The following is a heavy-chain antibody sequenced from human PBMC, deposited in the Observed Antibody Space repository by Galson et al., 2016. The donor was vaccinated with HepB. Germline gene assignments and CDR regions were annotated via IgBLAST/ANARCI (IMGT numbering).Heavy chain of an antibody. CDR1: GFTFSSYS. Sequence: SLRLSCAASGFTFSSYSMNWVRQAPGKGLEWVSYISSYSATIYYVDSVKGRFTISRDNAKNSLYLQMNSLRDEDTAVYYCASGITYGDYAGYWGQGTLVTVSS. CDR3: ASGITYGDYAGY. J-gene: IGHJ4*02. D-gene: IGHD4-17*01. CDR2: ISSYSATI. V-gene: IGHV3-48*02.